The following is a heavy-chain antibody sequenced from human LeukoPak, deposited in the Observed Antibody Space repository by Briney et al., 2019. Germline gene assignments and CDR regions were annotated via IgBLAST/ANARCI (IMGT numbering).Heavy chain of an antibody. J-gene: IGHJ3*02. CDR3: TTGSIAAAGTSGAFDI. CDR1: GLTFSNAW. CDR2: IKSKTDGGKT. D-gene: IGHD6-13*01. Sequence: PGGSLRLSCAASGLTFSNAWMSWVRQAPGKGLEWVGGIKSKTDGGKTDCVAPVKGRFTISRDDSKNTLYLQMNSLKTEDTAVYYCTTGSIAAAGTSGAFDIWGQGTMVTVSS. V-gene: IGHV3-15*01.